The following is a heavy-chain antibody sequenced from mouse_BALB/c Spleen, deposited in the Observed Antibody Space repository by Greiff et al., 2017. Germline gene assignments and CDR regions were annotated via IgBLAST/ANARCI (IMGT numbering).Heavy chain of an antibody. CDR2: ISSGGGST. J-gene: IGHJ4*01. CDR3: ARQKLRAMDY. V-gene: IGHV5-12-1*01. Sequence: DVQLQESGGGLVKPGGSLKLSCAASGFAFSSYDMSWVRQTPEKRLEWVAYISSGGGSTYYPDTVKGRFTISRDNAKNTLYLQMSSLKSEDTAMYYCARQKLRAMDYWGQGTSVTVSS. CDR1: GFAFSSYD. D-gene: IGHD4-1*01.